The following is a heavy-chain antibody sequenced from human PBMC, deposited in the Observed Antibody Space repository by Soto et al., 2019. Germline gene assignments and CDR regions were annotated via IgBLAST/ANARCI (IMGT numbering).Heavy chain of an antibody. CDR3: ARSLSASSGWFDP. V-gene: IGHV4-30-4*01. CDR1: GDSIGSGDFY. J-gene: IGHJ5*02. CDR2: IYKSGRT. D-gene: IGHD6-6*01. Sequence: PSETLSLTCAVSGDSIGSGDFYWTWIRQSPGKGLEYIGYIYKSGRTYYNPSLKSRPIISLDTSKSQFFLRLSSVTASDTAIYYCARSLSASSGWFDPWGQGTLVTVSS.